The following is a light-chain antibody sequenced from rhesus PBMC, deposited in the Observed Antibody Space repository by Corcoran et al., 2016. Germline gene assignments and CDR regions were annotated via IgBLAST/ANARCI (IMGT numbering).Light chain of an antibody. CDR3: HHGDGTPLT. Sequence: DIQMTQSPSSLSASVGDRVTITCRASENVNNYLNWYQQKPGKAPNLLLYKASTLQSGVPSRFSGSGFGTDYTFTISSLQPEDVATYYCHHGDGTPLTFGGGTKVELK. V-gene: IGKV1-74*01. J-gene: IGKJ4*01. CDR2: KAS. CDR1: ENVNNY.